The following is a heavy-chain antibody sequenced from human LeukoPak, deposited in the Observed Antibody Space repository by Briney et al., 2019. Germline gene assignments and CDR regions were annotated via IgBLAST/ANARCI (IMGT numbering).Heavy chain of an antibody. CDR2: IRGNGET. CDR1: GLSFSSFA. D-gene: IGHD3-10*01. CDR3: AKEPTPGGAFYFDS. V-gene: IGHV3-23*01. J-gene: IGHJ4*02. Sequence: GGSLRLSCAASGLSFSSFAMSWVRQGPARGLEWVSSIRGNGETFYADSVKGRFTISRDNSKNTLYLQMNSLRAEDTALYYCAKEPTPGGAFYFDSWGQGTLVTVSS.